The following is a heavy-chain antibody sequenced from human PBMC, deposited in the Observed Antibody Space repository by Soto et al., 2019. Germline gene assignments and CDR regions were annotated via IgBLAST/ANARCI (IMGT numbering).Heavy chain of an antibody. Sequence: QVQLQESGPGLVKPSETLSLTCIVSGGSISSDYWSWIRQPPGKGLEWIGYIYYSGSTNYSPSLKSRVTMSVDTSKNQFSLRLTSVTAADTAVYYCARVHEVHLWSGYGVGGLDVWGQGTTVTVSS. V-gene: IGHV4-59*01. J-gene: IGHJ6*02. CDR3: ARVHEVHLWSGYGVGGLDV. D-gene: IGHD3-3*02. CDR1: GGSISSDY. CDR2: IYYSGST.